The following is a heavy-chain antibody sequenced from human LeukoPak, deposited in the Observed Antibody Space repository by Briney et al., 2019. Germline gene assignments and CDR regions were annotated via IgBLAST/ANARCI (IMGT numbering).Heavy chain of an antibody. CDR2: ISSSSSYI. V-gene: IGHV3-21*01. J-gene: IGHJ4*02. CDR3: AREVVLTATSVFDY. Sequence: GGSLRLSCAASGFTFSSYSMNWVRQAPGKGLEWVSSISSSSSYIYYADSVKGRFTISRDNAKNSLYLQMNSLRAEDTAVYYCAREVVLTATSVFDYWGQGSLVTVSS. D-gene: IGHD2-21*02. CDR1: GFTFSSYS.